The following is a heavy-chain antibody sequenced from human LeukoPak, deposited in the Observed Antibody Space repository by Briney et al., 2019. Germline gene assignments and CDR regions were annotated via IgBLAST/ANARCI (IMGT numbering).Heavy chain of an antibody. CDR3: ARGSVRRSNPFDY. V-gene: IGHV4-34*01. CDR2: IYYSGST. Sequence: PETLSLTCAVYGGSFSGYYWSWIRQPPGKGLEWIGYIYYSGSTNYNPSLKSRVTISVDTSKNQFSLKLSSVTAADTAVYYCARGSVRRSNPFDYWGQGTLVTVSS. CDR1: GGSFSGYY. D-gene: IGHD4-11*01. J-gene: IGHJ4*02.